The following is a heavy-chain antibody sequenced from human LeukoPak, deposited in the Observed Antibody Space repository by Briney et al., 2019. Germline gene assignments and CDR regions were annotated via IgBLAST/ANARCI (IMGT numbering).Heavy chain of an antibody. D-gene: IGHD1-26*01. CDR3: SKGATTGWFDP. V-gene: IGHV3-48*01. Sequence: HPGGSLRLSCAASGFTFSSYNMNWVRQAPGKGLEWVSYISSSSSTIYYADSVKGRFTISRDNAKNSLYLQMNSLRAEDTAVYYCSKGATTGWFDPWGQGTLVNVSS. CDR1: GFTFSSYN. J-gene: IGHJ5*01. CDR2: ISSSSSTI.